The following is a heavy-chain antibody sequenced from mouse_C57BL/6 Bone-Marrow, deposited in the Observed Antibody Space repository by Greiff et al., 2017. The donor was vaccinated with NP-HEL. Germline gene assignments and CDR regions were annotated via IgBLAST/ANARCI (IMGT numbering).Heavy chain of an antibody. CDR1: GYTFTDYY. J-gene: IGHJ2*01. CDR2: INPNNGGT. D-gene: IGHD1-1*01. V-gene: IGHV1-26*01. CDR3: AKRYYGSRHYFDY. Sequence: EVQLQQSGPELVKPGASVKISCKASGYTFTDYYMNWVKQSHGKSLEWIGDINPNNGGTSYNQKFKGKATLTVDKSSSTAYMELRSLTSEDSAVYYCAKRYYGSRHYFDYWGQGTTLTVSS.